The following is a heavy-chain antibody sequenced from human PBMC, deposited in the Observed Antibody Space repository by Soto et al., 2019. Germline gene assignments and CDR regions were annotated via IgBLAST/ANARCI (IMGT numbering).Heavy chain of an antibody. D-gene: IGHD2-15*01. CDR1: VDSISSSTYY. Sequence: LSLTCNVSVDSISSSTYYWGWIRQPPGKGLEWIGCIYHTGTTYYNPSLKSRATISVDTSKNQFSLKLSSVTAADTAVYYCARGYCSCSSMFDYWGQGTLVTVSS. J-gene: IGHJ4*02. V-gene: IGHV4-39*01. CDR3: ARGYCSCSSMFDY. CDR2: IYHTGTT.